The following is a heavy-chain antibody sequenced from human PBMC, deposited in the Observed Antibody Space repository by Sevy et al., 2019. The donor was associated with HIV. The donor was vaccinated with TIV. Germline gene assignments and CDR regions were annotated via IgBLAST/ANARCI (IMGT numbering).Heavy chain of an antibody. CDR3: AKDRYEGSGYYPEGAFDI. Sequence: GGSLRLSCAASGLTFTSYAMNWVRQAPGKGLEWVSTISGSGGSTYYGDSVKGRLTISRDNSKKTLYLQMSSLRAEDTAVYYCAKDRYEGSGYYPEGAFDIWGQGTKVTVSS. CDR1: GLTFTSYA. CDR2: ISGSGGST. D-gene: IGHD3-22*01. J-gene: IGHJ3*02. V-gene: IGHV3-23*01.